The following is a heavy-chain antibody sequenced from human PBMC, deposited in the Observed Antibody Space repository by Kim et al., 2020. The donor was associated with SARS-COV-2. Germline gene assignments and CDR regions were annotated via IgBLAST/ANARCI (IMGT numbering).Heavy chain of an antibody. D-gene: IGHD3-9*01. J-gene: IGHJ4*02. CDR3: VRDDWGTPRGSY. V-gene: IGHV3-7*03. Sequence: YYVDSVKGRFTISRDNAKNALYLQVSSLRTDDTAIYYCVRDDWGTPRGSYWGQGSLVTVS.